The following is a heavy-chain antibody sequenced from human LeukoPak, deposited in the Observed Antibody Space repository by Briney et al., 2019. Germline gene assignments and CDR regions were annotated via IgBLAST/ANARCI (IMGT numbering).Heavy chain of an antibody. D-gene: IGHD2-2*01. CDR2: ISAYNGNT. Sequence: ASVKVSCKASGYIFTSYGISWVRQGPGQGLEWLGWISAYNGNTKFAPNLQDRVTMTTDTSTATAYMELRSLRLNDTAVYFCARARPGAYCGTTSCFSDYWGQGTLVTVSS. J-gene: IGHJ4*02. V-gene: IGHV1-18*01. CDR3: ARARPGAYCGTTSCFSDY. CDR1: GYIFTSYG.